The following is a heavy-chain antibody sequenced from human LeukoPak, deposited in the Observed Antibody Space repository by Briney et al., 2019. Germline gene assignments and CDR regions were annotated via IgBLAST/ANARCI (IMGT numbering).Heavy chain of an antibody. CDR2: ISGSGGST. Sequence: GGSLRLSCAGSGFPFSSYSMNWVRQAPGKGLEWVSVISGSGGSTYYADSVKGRFTISRDNSKNTLYLQMNSLRAEDTAVYYCAKGPIAVAGSSYFDYWGQGTLVTVSS. V-gene: IGHV3-23*01. J-gene: IGHJ4*02. CDR1: GFPFSSYS. D-gene: IGHD6-19*01. CDR3: AKGPIAVAGSSYFDY.